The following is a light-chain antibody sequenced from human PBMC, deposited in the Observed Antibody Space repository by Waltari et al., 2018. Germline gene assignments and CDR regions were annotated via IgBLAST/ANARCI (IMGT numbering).Light chain of an antibody. CDR2: AAS. CDR3: QHYATSPEMYT. J-gene: IGKJ2*01. V-gene: IGKV3-20*01. Sequence: EIELTQSPGPLSLSPGDRATLSCRASQSVSSRHLAWYQHGPGQAPRLLIIAASTRATGIPDRFSGSGSGTDFTLTISRLEPEDFAVYYCQHYATSPEMYTFGQGTKLEIK. CDR1: QSVSSRH.